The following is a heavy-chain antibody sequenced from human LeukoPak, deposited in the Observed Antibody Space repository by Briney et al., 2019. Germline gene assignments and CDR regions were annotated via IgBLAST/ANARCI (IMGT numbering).Heavy chain of an antibody. CDR1: GFTFNYYW. CDR2: ISYDGSNK. Sequence: TGGSLRLSCAASGFTFNYYWMSWVRQTPGKGLEWVAVISYDGSNKYYADSVKGRFTISRDNSKNTLYLQMNSLRAEDTAVYYCASPYYYGSGRGKGGYFDYWGQGTLVTVSS. V-gene: IGHV3-30-3*01. CDR3: ASPYYYGSGRGKGGYFDY. J-gene: IGHJ4*02. D-gene: IGHD3-10*01.